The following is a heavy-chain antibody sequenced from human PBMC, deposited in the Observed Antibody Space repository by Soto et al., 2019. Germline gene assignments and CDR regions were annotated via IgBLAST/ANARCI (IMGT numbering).Heavy chain of an antibody. CDR2: IVPIYRTA. V-gene: IGHV1-69*01. CDR3: VRDSGAKLSSS. D-gene: IGHD6-13*01. CDR1: GGTFSSYR. J-gene: IGHJ4*02. Sequence: QVQLVQSGAEVKKPGSSVKVSCKASGGTFSSYRINWVRQAPGQGREWVGGIVPIYRTADYEQKFQGRVTITADESARTSYMELRSLKSQDTAVYYCVRDSGAKLSSSWGQGTLVTVSS.